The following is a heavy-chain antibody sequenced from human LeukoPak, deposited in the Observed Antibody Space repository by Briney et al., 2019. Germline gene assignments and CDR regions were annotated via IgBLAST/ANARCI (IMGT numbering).Heavy chain of an antibody. D-gene: IGHD2-15*01. CDR1: GGSISSGGYY. J-gene: IGHJ5*02. Sequence: PSETLSLTCTVSGGSISSGGYYWSWIRQHPGKGLEWIGYIYYSGSTYYNPSLKSRVTISVDTSKNQFSLKLSSVTAADTAVYYCARGGGTYCSGGSCYFDPWGQGTLVTVSS. CDR2: IYYSGST. CDR3: ARGGGTYCSGGSCYFDP. V-gene: IGHV4-31*03.